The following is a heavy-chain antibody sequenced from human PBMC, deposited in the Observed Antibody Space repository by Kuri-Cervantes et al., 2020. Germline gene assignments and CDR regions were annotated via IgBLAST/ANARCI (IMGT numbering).Heavy chain of an antibody. Sequence: GGSLRLSCKASGYTFTGYYMHWVRQAPGQGLEWMGWINPNSGGTNYAQKFQGWVTMTRDTSISTAYMELSSLTSADTAIYYCARVKFPIAVPGGTLEYFQHWGQGTLVTVSS. D-gene: IGHD6-19*01. CDR2: INPNSGGT. CDR3: ARVKFPIAVPGGTLEYFQH. V-gene: IGHV1-2*04. CDR1: GYTFTGYY. J-gene: IGHJ1*01.